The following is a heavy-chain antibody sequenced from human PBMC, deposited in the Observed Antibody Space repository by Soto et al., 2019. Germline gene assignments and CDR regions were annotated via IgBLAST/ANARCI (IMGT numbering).Heavy chain of an antibody. Sequence: QVQLVQSGAEVKEPGSSVKVSCEASGGSFETFIMNWVRQTPGRGLEWMGGVVPILGTPTYAERFKGKVKFSASLSAGTTPMEVTSLRSEDSSIYYWSRNLTYGSSRSGMDVLGQGTTVIVSS. D-gene: IGHD3-10*01. CDR2: VVPILGTP. CDR3: SRNLTYGSSRSGMDV. V-gene: IGHV1-69*01. J-gene: IGHJ6*02. CDR1: GGSFETFI.